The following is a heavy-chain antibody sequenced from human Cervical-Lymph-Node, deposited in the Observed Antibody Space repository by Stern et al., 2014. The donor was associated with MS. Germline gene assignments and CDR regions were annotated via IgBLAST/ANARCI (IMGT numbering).Heavy chain of an antibody. CDR3: AIVKVNTSGRCVIYFYDY. V-gene: IGHV1-8*01. Sequence: VQLVESGAEVKKPGASVMVSCKASGYSFTTYDIHWVRQAPGNGLEWMGWMNPNSGYTGYAQRFTGRITMTRNASISTAYMELTSLSSEDTAVYYCAIVKVNTSGRCVIYFYDYWGQGTLVTGSS. CDR2: MNPNSGYT. J-gene: IGHJ4*02. D-gene: IGHD5-12*01. CDR1: GYSFTTYD.